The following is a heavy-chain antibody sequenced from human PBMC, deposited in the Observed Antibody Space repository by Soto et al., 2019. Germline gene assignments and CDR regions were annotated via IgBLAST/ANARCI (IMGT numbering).Heavy chain of an antibody. CDR3: ASVVPAYWYFDL. V-gene: IGHV3-48*01. CDR1: GFTFSSYS. CDR2: ISSSSSTI. D-gene: IGHD2-2*01. J-gene: IGHJ2*01. Sequence: HPGGSLRLSCAASGFTFSSYSMNWVRQAPGKGLEWVSYISSSSSTIYYADSVKGRFTISRDNAKNSLYLQMNSLRAEDTAVYYCASVVPAYWYFDLWGRGTLVTVSS.